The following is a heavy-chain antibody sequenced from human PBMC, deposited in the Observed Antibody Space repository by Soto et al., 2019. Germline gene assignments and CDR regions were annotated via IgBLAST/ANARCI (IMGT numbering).Heavy chain of an antibody. J-gene: IGHJ4*02. Sequence: ASVKVSCKTSGYVFTGYYLHWVRQAPGQGLEWMGWINCRSGGTTYTQKFQGRVTLTMDASTSTAYMELSSLISDDTALYYCMRGASARDSSGYPYYFDPWGQGTLVTVSS. V-gene: IGHV1-2*02. CDR3: MRGASARDSSGYPYYFDP. D-gene: IGHD3-22*01. CDR1: GYVFTGYY. CDR2: INCRSGGT.